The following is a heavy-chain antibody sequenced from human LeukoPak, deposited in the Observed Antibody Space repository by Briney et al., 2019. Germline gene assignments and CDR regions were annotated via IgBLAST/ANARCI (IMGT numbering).Heavy chain of an antibody. CDR1: GFTFSDYY. Sequence: GGSLRLSCAASGFTFSDYYMSWIRQAPGKGLEWVSVIYSGGSTYYADSVKGRFTISRDNSKNTLYLQMNSLRAEDTAVYYCARVYTQSSGWYQDYYGMDVWGQGTTVTVSS. CDR2: IYSGGST. D-gene: IGHD6-19*01. CDR3: ARVYTQSSGWYQDYYGMDV. J-gene: IGHJ6*02. V-gene: IGHV3-66*02.